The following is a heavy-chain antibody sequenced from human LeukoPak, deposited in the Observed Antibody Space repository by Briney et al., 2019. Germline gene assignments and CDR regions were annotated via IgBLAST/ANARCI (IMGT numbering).Heavy chain of an antibody. J-gene: IGHJ4*02. D-gene: IGHD3-22*01. CDR3: ARHRSYYYDSSGYYAIDY. Sequence: SETLSLTCTVSGGSISSGSYYWGWIRQPPGKGLEWIGSIYHSGSTYYNPSLKSRVTISVDTSKNQFSLKLSSVTAADTAVYYCARHRSYYYDSSGYYAIDYWGQGTLVTVSS. CDR2: IYHSGST. V-gene: IGHV4-39*01. CDR1: GGSISSGSYY.